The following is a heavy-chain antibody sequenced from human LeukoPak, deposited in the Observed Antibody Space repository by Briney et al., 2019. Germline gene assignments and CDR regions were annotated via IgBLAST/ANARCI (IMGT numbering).Heavy chain of an antibody. Sequence: GGFLRLSCAASEFTFSSYSMNWVRQAPGKGLEWVSYICSSSSTIYYADSVKGRFTISRDNAKNSVYLQMNSLRAEDTAVYYSARGRRDGLDVWGQGTRVTVSS. CDR2: ICSSSSTI. V-gene: IGHV3-48*04. CDR3: ARGRRDGLDV. CDR1: EFTFSSYS. J-gene: IGHJ6*02.